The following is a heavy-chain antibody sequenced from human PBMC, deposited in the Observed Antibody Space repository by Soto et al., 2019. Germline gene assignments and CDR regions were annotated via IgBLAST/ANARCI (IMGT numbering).Heavy chain of an antibody. CDR2: IYYSGST. CDR3: ARGTVAGHYYYYGMDV. Sequence: SETLSLTCTVSGGSISSYYWSWIRQPPGKGLEWIGYIYYSGSTNYNPSLKSRVTISVDTSKNQFSLKLSSVTAADTAVYYCARGTVAGHYYYYGMDVWGQGTTVTVSS. D-gene: IGHD6-19*01. CDR1: GGSISSYY. V-gene: IGHV4-59*01. J-gene: IGHJ6*02.